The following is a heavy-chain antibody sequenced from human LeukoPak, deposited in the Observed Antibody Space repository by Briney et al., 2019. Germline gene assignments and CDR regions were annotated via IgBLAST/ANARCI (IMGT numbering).Heavy chain of an antibody. V-gene: IGHV4-59*08. CDR1: GGSISSYY. D-gene: IGHD6-19*01. CDR3: ARRQALNFDY. J-gene: IGHJ4*02. CDR2: IHYSGST. Sequence: SETLSLTCTVSGGSISSYYWSWIRQPPGKGLEWIGYIHYSGSTNYNPSLKSRVTISVDTSKNQFSLKLSSVTAADTAVYYCARRQALNFDYWGQGTLVTVSS.